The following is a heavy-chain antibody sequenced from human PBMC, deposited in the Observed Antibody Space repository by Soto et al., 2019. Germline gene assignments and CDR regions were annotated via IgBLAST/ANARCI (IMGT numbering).Heavy chain of an antibody. CDR3: ARQRYTGYDYVVVYGMDV. CDR2: IFPVFGTV. V-gene: IGHV1-69*01. D-gene: IGHD5-12*01. J-gene: IGHJ6*02. Sequence: QVQLVQSGPEVKKPGSSVKVSSKASGDTFSDYAMNWVRQAPGQGLEWMGGIFPVFGTVNYAQKFQGRVTITADESTSTAYIEVYSLRSEDTAVYYCARQRYTGYDYVVVYGMDVWGQGTTVTVSS. CDR1: GDTFSDYA.